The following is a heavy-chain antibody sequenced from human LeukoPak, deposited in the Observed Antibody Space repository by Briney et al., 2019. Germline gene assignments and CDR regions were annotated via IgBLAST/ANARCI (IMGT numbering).Heavy chain of an antibody. J-gene: IGHJ4*02. Sequence: SETLSLTCTVSGGSISSYYWSWIRQPPGKGLEWIGYIYDSGSSNYNPSLKSRVTISLDTSKSQFSLKLSSVTAADTAAYYCARGGTYYPPVLFDYWGQGALVTVSS. CDR1: GGSISSYY. D-gene: IGHD1-26*01. CDR2: IYDSGSS. V-gene: IGHV4-59*08. CDR3: ARGGTYYPPVLFDY.